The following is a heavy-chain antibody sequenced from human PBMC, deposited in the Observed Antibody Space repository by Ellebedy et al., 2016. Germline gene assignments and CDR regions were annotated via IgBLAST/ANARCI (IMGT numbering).Heavy chain of an antibody. D-gene: IGHD3-10*01. CDR3: AKTSGWGYGEN. V-gene: IGHV1-69*05. CDR2: FIPIFGTA. Sequence: SVKVSCXASGGTFSSYAISWVRQAPGQGLEWMGGFIPIFGTANYAQKFQGRVSMTTDSSTHTAYMDLRSLRSDDTAMYYCAKTSGWGYGENWGQGTLVTVSS. J-gene: IGHJ4*02. CDR1: GGTFSSYA.